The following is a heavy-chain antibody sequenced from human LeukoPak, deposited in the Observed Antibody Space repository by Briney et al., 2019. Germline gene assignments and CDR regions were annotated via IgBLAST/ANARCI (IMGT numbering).Heavy chain of an antibody. CDR2: IYYSGST. CDR3: ARLRYCSSTSCFGFGLYYYYYYMDV. D-gene: IGHD2-2*01. CDR1: SGSISSSRYY. V-gene: IGHV4-39*01. J-gene: IGHJ6*03. Sequence: PSETLSLTCTVSSGSISSSRYYWSWIRQPPGKGLEWIGSIYYSGSTYYNPSLKSRVTISVDTSKNQFSLKLSSVTAADTAVYYCARLRYCSSTSCFGFGLYYYYYYMDVWGKGTTVTVSS.